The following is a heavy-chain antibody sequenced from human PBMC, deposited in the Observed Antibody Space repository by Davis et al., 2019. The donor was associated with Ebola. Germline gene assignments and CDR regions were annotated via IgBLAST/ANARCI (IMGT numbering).Heavy chain of an antibody. CDR2: IGTAGDT. Sequence: GESLKISCAASGFTFSSYDMHWVRQGTGKGLEWVSAIGTAGDTYYPGSVKGRLTISRENAKNSLYLQINSLRAEDTAVYYCARVRFGDTAVDYWGQGTLVTVSS. CDR1: GFTFSSYD. V-gene: IGHV3-13*01. CDR3: ARVRFGDTAVDY. J-gene: IGHJ4*02. D-gene: IGHD5-18*01.